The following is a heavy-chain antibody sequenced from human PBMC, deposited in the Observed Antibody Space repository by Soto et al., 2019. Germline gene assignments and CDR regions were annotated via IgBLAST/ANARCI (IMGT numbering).Heavy chain of an antibody. D-gene: IGHD3-9*01. J-gene: IGHJ4*02. Sequence: RASVKVSCKASGYTFKSDARHWVRQAPGQRLEWMGWINAGNGNTKYSQKLQGRVTITRDTSASTAYMELSSLRSEDTAVYYCARVTGYYAPDYWGQGTLVTVSS. CDR1: GYTFKSDA. CDR2: INAGNGNT. CDR3: ARVTGYYAPDY. V-gene: IGHV1-3*01.